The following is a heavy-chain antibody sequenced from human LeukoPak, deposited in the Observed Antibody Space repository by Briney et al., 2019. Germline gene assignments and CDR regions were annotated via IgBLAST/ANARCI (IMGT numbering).Heavy chain of an antibody. V-gene: IGHV4-39*07. CDR1: GGSISSSSYY. J-gene: IGHJ4*02. CDR3: ARGSYSSGYDY. CDR2: IYYSGST. D-gene: IGHD6-19*01. Sequence: SETLSLTCTVSGGSISSSSYYWGWIRQPPGKGLEWIGSIYYSGSTYYNPFLKSRVTISVDTSKNQFSLKLGSVTAADTAVYYCARGSYSSGYDYWGQGTLVTVSS.